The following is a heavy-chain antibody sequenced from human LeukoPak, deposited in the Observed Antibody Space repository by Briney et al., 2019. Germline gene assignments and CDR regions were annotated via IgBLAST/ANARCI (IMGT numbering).Heavy chain of an antibody. CDR3: ARIAEPYYYDSGYAFDI. J-gene: IGHJ3*02. V-gene: IGHV1-69*04. CDR2: IIPIFSIA. D-gene: IGHD3-22*01. CDR1: GDTFRSNA. Sequence: SVKVSSKASGDTFRSNAISGVRQPPGKGLEWRGSIIPIFSIANYARKFQGRVTITADKSTSTAYMELRSLRSEDTAVYYCARIAEPYYYDSGYAFDIWGQGTMVTVSS.